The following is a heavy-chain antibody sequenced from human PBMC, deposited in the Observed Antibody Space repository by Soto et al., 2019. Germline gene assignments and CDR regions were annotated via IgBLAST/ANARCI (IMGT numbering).Heavy chain of an antibody. J-gene: IGHJ3*02. Sequence: SLKISCAASGFTFSSYGMHWVRQAPGKGLEWVAVISYDGSNKYYADSVKGRFTISRDKSKNTLYLQMNSLGAEDRVVYYCAKVGSTYDSSRYNEKVCAIWGQGTMVPVSS. CDR3: AKVGSTYDSSRYNEKVCAI. CDR2: ISYDGSNK. D-gene: IGHD3-22*01. CDR1: GFTFSSYG. V-gene: IGHV3-30*18.